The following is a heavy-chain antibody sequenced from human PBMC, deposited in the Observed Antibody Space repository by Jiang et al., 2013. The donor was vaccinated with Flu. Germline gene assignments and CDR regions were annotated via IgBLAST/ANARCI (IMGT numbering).Heavy chain of an antibody. CDR1: GDSVSSNSAA. CDR3: ARDTVGNYYDSSGERFFDY. CDR2: TYYRSKWYN. Sequence: QTLSLTCAISGDSVSSNSAAWNWIRQSPSRGLEWLGRTYYRSKWYNDYAVSVKSRITINPDTSKNQFSLQLNSVTPEDTAVYYCARDTVGNYYDSSGERFFDYWGQGTLVTISS. D-gene: IGHD3-22*01. V-gene: IGHV6-1*01. J-gene: IGHJ4*02.